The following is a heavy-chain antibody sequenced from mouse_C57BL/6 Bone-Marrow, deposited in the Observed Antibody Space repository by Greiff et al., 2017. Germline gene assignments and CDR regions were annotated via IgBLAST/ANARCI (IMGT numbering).Heavy chain of an antibody. D-gene: IGHD2-2*01. CDR2: IDPENGDT. J-gene: IGHJ4*01. CDR1: GFTIKDDY. CDR3: TIGLRRKYDMDY. Sequence: VQLQQSGAELVRPGASVKLSCTASGFTIKDDYMHWVKQRPEQGLEWIGWIDPENGDTEYAPKFQGKATITADTSSNTAYLQLSSLTSEDTAVYYCTIGLRRKYDMDYWGQGTSVTVSS. V-gene: IGHV14-4*01.